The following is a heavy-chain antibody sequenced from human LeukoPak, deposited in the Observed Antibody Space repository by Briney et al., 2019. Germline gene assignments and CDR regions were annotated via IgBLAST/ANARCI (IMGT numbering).Heavy chain of an antibody. CDR1: GFTVSNYA. Sequence: PGRSLRPSCAASGFTVSNYAMRWVRQAAGKEREWVSIIIGSGGNTYYADSVKGRFTVSRDNSKNKLYLQMSSLRAEDTAVYYCAKDERNWNYNLASQTYDWGQGTLVTVSS. D-gene: IGHD1-7*01. V-gene: IGHV3-23*01. CDR3: AKDERNWNYNLASQTYD. J-gene: IGHJ4*02. CDR2: IIGSGGNT.